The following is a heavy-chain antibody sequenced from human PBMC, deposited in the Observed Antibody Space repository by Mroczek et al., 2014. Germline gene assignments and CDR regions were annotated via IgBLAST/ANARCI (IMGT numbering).Heavy chain of an antibody. CDR2: SITVEH. D-gene: IGHD3-3*01. CDR3: ARRVVSRGRYFDL. J-gene: IGHJ2*01. CDR1: GGSISSYY. V-gene: IGHV4-59*01. Sequence: QVQLQESGPGLVKPSETLSLTCTVSGGSISSYYWSWIRHAPEGRDWSGLGISITVEHQLQPSYKSRVTISVDTSKNQFSLKLSSVTAADTAVYYCARRVVSRGRYFDLVGRGTLVIVSS.